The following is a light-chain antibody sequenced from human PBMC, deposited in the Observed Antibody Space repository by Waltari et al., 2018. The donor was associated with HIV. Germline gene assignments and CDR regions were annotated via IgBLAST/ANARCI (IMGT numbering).Light chain of an antibody. J-gene: IGLJ2*01. V-gene: IGLV2-8*01. CDR3: SSYAGSNNLV. CDR2: EVS. CDR1: TSDVGGYNF. Sequence: QSALTQPPSASGSPGPSATISCTATTSDVGGYNFVPWYQQHPGKAPILRIYEVSKRPSGVPDRFSGSKSGNTASLTVSGLQAEDEADYYCSSYAGSNNLVFGGGTKLTVL.